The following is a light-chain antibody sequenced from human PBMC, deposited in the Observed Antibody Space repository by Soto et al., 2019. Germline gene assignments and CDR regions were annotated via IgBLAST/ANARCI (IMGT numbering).Light chain of an antibody. CDR3: QQRSNWPPIT. Sequence: EIVMTKSAGTLSVSPGERVTLSCRASTSVSRYLAWYQQKPGQAPRLLIYDASNRATGSPARSSGSGSGTDFTLTISSLEPADFAVYYCQQRSNWPPITVGQGTRLEIK. J-gene: IGKJ5*01. CDR1: TSVSRY. V-gene: IGKV3-11*01. CDR2: DAS.